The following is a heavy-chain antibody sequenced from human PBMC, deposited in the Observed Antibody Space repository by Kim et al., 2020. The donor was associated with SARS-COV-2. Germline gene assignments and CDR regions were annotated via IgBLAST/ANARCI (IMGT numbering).Heavy chain of an antibody. Sequence: SQTLSLTCAISGDSVSSNSAAWNWIRQSPSRGLEWLGRTYYRSKWYNDYAVSVKSRITINPDTSKNQFSLQLNSVTPEDTAVYYCARGGSRYCSSTSCYTDYYYYGMDVWGQGTTVTVSS. J-gene: IGHJ6*02. D-gene: IGHD2-2*02. CDR3: ARGGSRYCSSTSCYTDYYYYGMDV. CDR1: GDSVSSNSAA. V-gene: IGHV6-1*01. CDR2: TYYRSKWYN.